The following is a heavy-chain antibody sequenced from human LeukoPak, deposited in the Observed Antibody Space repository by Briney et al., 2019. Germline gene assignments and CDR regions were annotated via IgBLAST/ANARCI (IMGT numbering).Heavy chain of an antibody. CDR1: GFTFSSYE. D-gene: IGHD2-21*02. J-gene: IGHJ4*02. CDR3: ARERIRCRGDCNDD. Sequence: GGSLRLSCEASGFTFSSYEMNWVRQTPGKGLEWVSYIGTGNNKHYAESIKGRFTTSRDDAQNALYLHMDSLKAEDTAVYYCARERIRCRGDCNDDWGQGTLVTVSS. CDR2: IGTGNNK. V-gene: IGHV3-48*03.